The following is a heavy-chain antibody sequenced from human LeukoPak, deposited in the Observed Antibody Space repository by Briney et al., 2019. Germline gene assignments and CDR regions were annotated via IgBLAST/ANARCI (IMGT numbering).Heavy chain of an antibody. Sequence: ASEKVSCKASGYTFTSYGITWVRQAPGQGLEWMGWINAYNGNPHYAQKLQGRVTMTTDTSTGTAYMELRSLRSDDTAVYYCARGSSVYDYWGQGTLVTVSS. J-gene: IGHJ4*02. D-gene: IGHD3-10*01. CDR3: ARGSSVYDY. CDR1: GYTFTSYG. CDR2: INAYNGNP. V-gene: IGHV1-18*01.